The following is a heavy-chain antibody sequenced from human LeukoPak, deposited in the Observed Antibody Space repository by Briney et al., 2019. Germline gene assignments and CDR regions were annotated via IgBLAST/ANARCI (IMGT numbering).Heavy chain of an antibody. CDR1: GGSISSYY. J-gene: IGHJ4*02. CDR2: IYYSGST. D-gene: IGHD1-26*01. Sequence: SETLSLTCTVSGGSISSYYWSWIRQPPGKGLEWIGYIYYSGSTNYNPSLKSRVTISVDTSKNQFSLKLSSVTAADTAVYYCARLSAEAYVDYWGQGTVVTVSS. V-gene: IGHV4-59*01. CDR3: ARLSAEAYVDY.